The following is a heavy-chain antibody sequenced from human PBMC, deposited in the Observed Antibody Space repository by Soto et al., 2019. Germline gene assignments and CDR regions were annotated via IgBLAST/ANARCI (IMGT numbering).Heavy chain of an antibody. D-gene: IGHD3-22*01. J-gene: IGHJ3*01. CDR1: GFSFNSYA. Sequence: EVQLMESGGGLVQPGESLRLSCAASGFSFNSYAMGWVRQAPGKGLEWVSGISGSGGSTFYADSVKGRFTISRQNSKSTLYLQMNSMRTEDTALYYCAKKFYYDARGYYSRDAFDVCGQGAMVTVSS. V-gene: IGHV3-23*01. CDR3: AKKFYYDARGYYSRDAFDV. CDR2: ISGSGGST.